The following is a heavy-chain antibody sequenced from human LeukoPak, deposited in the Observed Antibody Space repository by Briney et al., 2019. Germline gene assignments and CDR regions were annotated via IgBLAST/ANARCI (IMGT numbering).Heavy chain of an antibody. CDR3: ATGIYSTSWPNAFDM. Sequence: GGSLRLSCAASEFTFSTYWMSWVRQAPGKGLEWVANIKQDGSEKYYMDSVKGRFTISRDNAKNSLYLQMNSLRAEDTAVYYCATGIYSTSWPNAFDMWGQGTMVTVSS. CDR1: EFTFSTYW. V-gene: IGHV3-7*01. J-gene: IGHJ3*02. CDR2: IKQDGSEK. D-gene: IGHD2-2*01.